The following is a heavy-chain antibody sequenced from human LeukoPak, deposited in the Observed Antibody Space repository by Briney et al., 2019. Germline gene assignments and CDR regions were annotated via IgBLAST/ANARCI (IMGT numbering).Heavy chain of an antibody. CDR1: GYTFTGYY. V-gene: IGHV1-2*02. Sequence: GASVKVSCKASGYTFTGYYMHWVRQAPGQGLEWMGWINPNSGGTNYAQKFQGRVTMTRDTSISTAHMELSRLRSDDTAVYYCARDLAYGDYIFDYWGQGTLVTVSS. CDR2: INPNSGGT. J-gene: IGHJ4*02. D-gene: IGHD4-17*01. CDR3: ARDLAYGDYIFDY.